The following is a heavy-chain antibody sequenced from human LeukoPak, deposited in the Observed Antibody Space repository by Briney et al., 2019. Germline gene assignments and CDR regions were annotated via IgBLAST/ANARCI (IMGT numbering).Heavy chain of an antibody. Sequence: SETLSLTCAVYGGPFSGYYWSWIRQPPGKGLEWIGEINHSGSTNYNPSLKSRVTISVDTSKNQFPLKLSSVTAADTAVYYCARGLSPRINMVRGVRPPFRGVFDYWGQGTLVTVSS. CDR3: ARGLSPRINMVRGVRPPFRGVFDY. J-gene: IGHJ4*02. CDR1: GGPFSGYY. CDR2: INHSGST. V-gene: IGHV4-34*01. D-gene: IGHD3-10*01.